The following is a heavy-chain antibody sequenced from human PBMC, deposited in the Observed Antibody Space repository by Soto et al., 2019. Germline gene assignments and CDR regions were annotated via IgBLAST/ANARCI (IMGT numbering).Heavy chain of an antibody. Sequence: QVQLVQSGAEVKKPGASVKVSCKASGYTFTTYGISWVRQAPGQGLEWMGWISAYNGNTNYAQKLQGRVTMTKDTPTSKASMEMRSERSDDTAVYYCGGEGAVGENYDCFGLDVWGQGTTVTVSS. CDR1: GYTFTTYG. D-gene: IGHD1-26*01. CDR3: GGEGAVGENYDCFGLDV. V-gene: IGHV1-18*01. J-gene: IGHJ6*01. CDR2: ISAYNGNT.